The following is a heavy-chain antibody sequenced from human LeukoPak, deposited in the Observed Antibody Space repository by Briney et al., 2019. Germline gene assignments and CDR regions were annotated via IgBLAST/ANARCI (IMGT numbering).Heavy chain of an antibody. J-gene: IGHJ4*02. D-gene: IGHD3-10*01. CDR3: ARDFVPRGSGSYYTNYYFDY. CDR1: GLTFSDYY. CDR2: ISSSGSTI. Sequence: GGSLRLSCAASGLTFSDYYMNWIRQAPGKGLEWVSYISSSGSTIYYADSVKGRFTISRDNAKNSLYLQMNSLRAEDTAVYYCARDFVPRGSGSYYTNYYFDYWGQGTLVTVSS. V-gene: IGHV3-11*01.